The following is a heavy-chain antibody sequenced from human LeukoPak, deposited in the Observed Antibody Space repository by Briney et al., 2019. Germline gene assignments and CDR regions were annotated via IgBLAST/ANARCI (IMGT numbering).Heavy chain of an antibody. D-gene: IGHD2-2*01. Sequence: GGSLRLSCAASGFTFSSHWMHWVRQAPGKGLVWVTRISSDGSSTSYADSVKGRFTISRDNDKKTVYLQMNSLRAEDTAVYYCTRGPLPAPGIADYWGQGTLVTVSS. J-gene: IGHJ4*02. CDR3: TRGPLPAPGIADY. V-gene: IGHV3-74*01. CDR1: GFTFSSHW. CDR2: ISSDGSST.